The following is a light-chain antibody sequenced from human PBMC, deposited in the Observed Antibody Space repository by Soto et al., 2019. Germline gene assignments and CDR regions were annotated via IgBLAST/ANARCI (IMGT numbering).Light chain of an antibody. J-gene: IGKJ5*01. CDR3: QNYETLPT. Sequence: DIQMTQSPSSLSASVGDRVTITCQASQNINNYLNWYQHKPLRAPNLLIYDASSLEAGVPSRFRGSGSRTDFTFTISRLQPEDIATYYCQNYETLPTFGQGTRLEIK. V-gene: IGKV1-33*01. CDR1: QNINNY. CDR2: DAS.